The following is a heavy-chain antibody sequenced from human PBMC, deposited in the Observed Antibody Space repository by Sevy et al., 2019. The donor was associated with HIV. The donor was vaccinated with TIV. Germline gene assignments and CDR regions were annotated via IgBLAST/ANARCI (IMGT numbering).Heavy chain of an antibody. Sequence: GSLRLSCEASGFTVSGNYMAWVRLAPGKGLEWVSLIDSGGSTYYADSVKGRFTISRDNAKNTLYLRMNPLRAEDTAVYFCARDRYYDASGYYYYYYGMDVWGQGTTVTVSS. CDR3: ARDRYYDASGYYYYYYGMDV. J-gene: IGHJ6*02. V-gene: IGHV3-66*01. D-gene: IGHD3-22*01. CDR1: GFTVSGNY. CDR2: IDSGGST.